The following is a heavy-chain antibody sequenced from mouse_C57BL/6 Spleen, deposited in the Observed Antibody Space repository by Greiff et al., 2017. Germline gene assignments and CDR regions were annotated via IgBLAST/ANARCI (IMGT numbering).Heavy chain of an antibody. CDR3: AREVYDSYYFDY. CDR1: GYTFTNYW. J-gene: IGHJ2*01. D-gene: IGHD2-4*01. Sequence: VKVVESGAELVRPGTSVKMSCKASGYTFTNYWIGWAKQRPGHGLEWIGDIYPGGGYTNYNEKFKGKATLTADKSSSTAYMQFSSLTSEDSAIYYCAREVYDSYYFDYWGQGTTLAVSS. CDR2: IYPGGGYT. V-gene: IGHV1-63*01.